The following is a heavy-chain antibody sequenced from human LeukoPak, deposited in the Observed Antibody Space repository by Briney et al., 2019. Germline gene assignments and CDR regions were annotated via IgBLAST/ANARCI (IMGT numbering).Heavy chain of an antibody. V-gene: IGHV1-8*03. J-gene: IGHJ4*02. Sequence: ASVKVSCKASGGTFSSYAINWVRQATGRGLEGGGWMNPKTGKTAYARNLQGRVTITRDTSISTAYMDLSGLRSEDTAVYYSARIRPVTTGLKGYYFDYWGQGTLVTVSS. CDR1: GGTFSSYA. D-gene: IGHD1-1*01. CDR3: ARIRPVTTGLKGYYFDY. CDR2: MNPKTGKT.